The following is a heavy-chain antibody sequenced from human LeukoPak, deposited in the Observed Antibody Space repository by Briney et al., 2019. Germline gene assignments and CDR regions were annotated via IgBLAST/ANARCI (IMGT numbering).Heavy chain of an antibody. D-gene: IGHD5-12*01. Sequence: GGSLRLSCAASGFAFSDYWMTWVRQAPGKGLEWVAHINQDGSKEHYMDSVKARFTISRDNAKNSLSLQMNSLRAEDTAVYYCVRDGGVSGYDLLDYWGQGTLVTVSS. J-gene: IGHJ4*02. CDR2: INQDGSKE. V-gene: IGHV3-7*01. CDR3: VRDGGVSGYDLLDY. CDR1: GFAFSDYW.